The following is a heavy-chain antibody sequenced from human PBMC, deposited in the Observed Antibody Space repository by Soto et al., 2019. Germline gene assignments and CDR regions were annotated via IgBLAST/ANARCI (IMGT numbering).Heavy chain of an antibody. CDR3: AKPQTARHYCDGMEV. CDR1: GYTFTSFY. Sequence: QVQLVQSGAEVKKPGASVKVSCKASGYTFTSFYMHWVRQAPGQGLEWMGIINPRGTTTDYAQKFQGRVTMTRDTSTSTYYMELISMTSEDTAVDYDAKPQTARHYCDGMEVWGQGTAVTVSS. J-gene: IGHJ6*02. D-gene: IGHD4-17*01. CDR2: INPRGTTT. V-gene: IGHV1-46*01.